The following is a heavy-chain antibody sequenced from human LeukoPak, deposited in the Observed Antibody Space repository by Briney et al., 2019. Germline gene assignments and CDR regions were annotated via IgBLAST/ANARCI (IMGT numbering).Heavy chain of an antibody. D-gene: IGHD6-19*01. Sequence: PGGSLRLSCAASGFTFSSYSMNWVRQAPGKGLEWVSSISSSSSYIYYADSVKGRFTISKDNAKNSLYLQMNSLRAEDTAVYYCARIASSSGQESYFDYWGQGTLVTVSS. CDR2: ISSSSSYI. CDR1: GFTFSSYS. V-gene: IGHV3-21*01. CDR3: ARIASSSGQESYFDY. J-gene: IGHJ4*02.